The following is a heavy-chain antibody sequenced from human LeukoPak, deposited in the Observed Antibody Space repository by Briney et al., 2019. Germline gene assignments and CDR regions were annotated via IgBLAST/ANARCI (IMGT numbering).Heavy chain of an antibody. CDR1: GGSISSYY. D-gene: IGHD2-2*01. J-gene: IGHJ6*03. Sequence: PSETLSLTCTVSGGSISSYYWSWIRQPPGKGLEWIGYIYYSGSTNYNPSLKSRVTISVDTSKNQFSLKLSSVTAADTAVYYCARAIVVLPAATYYMDVWGKGTTVTVSS. V-gene: IGHV4-59*01. CDR3: ARAIVVLPAATYYMDV. CDR2: IYYSGST.